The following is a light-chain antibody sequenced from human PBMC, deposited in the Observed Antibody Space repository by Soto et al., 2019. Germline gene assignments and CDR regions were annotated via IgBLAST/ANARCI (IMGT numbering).Light chain of an antibody. J-gene: IGKJ1*01. V-gene: IGKV1-5*01. CDR1: QSISHS. CDR2: DAS. Sequence: DIQMTQSPSTLSASVGDRVTITCRASQSISHSLAWYQQKPGKAPRLLIYDASNLESGVPSRFSGSSSGTEFTLTISSLQPDDFATYYCQHYNNDPPWTFGQGTKVEVK. CDR3: QHYNNDPPWT.